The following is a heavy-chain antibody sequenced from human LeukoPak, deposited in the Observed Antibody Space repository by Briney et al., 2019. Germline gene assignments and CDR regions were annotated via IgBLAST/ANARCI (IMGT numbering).Heavy chain of an antibody. Sequence: SVKVSCKTSGCTFTSFGVSWVRQAPGQGLEWMGGIIPIFGTANYAQKFQGRVTITADKSTSTAYMELSSLRSEDTAVYYCARVARAAAGPFDYWGQGTLVTVSS. J-gene: IGHJ4*02. CDR2: IIPIFGTA. CDR1: GCTFTSFG. D-gene: IGHD6-13*01. V-gene: IGHV1-69*06. CDR3: ARVARAAAGPFDY.